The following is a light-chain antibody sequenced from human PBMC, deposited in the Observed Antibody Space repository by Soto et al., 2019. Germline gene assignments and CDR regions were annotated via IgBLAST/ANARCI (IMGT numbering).Light chain of an antibody. CDR2: GAS. Sequence: DIQMTQSPSSLSASVGEIVTIRGRPSQGISNSLAWYQQKPGKVPKLLIHGASTLQSGVPSRFSGSGSGTDFTLTISSLQPEDVATYYCQKYNSAPLAFGGGTKVDI. CDR3: QKYNSAPLA. CDR1: QGISNS. V-gene: IGKV1-27*01. J-gene: IGKJ4*01.